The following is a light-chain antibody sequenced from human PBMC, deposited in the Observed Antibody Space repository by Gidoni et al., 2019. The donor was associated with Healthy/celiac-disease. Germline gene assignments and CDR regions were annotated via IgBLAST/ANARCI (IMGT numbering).Light chain of an antibody. J-gene: IGKJ1*01. CDR2: CAS. V-gene: IGKV3-15*01. Sequence: EIVMTKSPATLSGSPGARATLSCRASQSVSSNLAWYQQKPGQSPRLLIYCASTRATGIQARFSGSGSGTEFTLTISSLQSDDFAVYSSQQYNNWPLRFGQGTKVEIK. CDR1: QSVSSN. CDR3: QQYNNWPLR.